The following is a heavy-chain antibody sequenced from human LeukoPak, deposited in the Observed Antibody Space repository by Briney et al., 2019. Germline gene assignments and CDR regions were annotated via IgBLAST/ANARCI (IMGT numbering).Heavy chain of an antibody. CDR2: ISSSGSTI. D-gene: IGHD6-13*01. V-gene: IGHV3-11*04. J-gene: IGHJ4*02. CDR1: GFTFSNAW. Sequence: GGSLRLSCAASGFTFSNAWMSWVRQAPGKGLEWVSYISSSGSTIFYADSVKGRFTISRDNAKDSLYLQMNSLRAEDTAVYYCARQQPAFDYWGQGTLVTVPS. CDR3: ARQQPAFDY.